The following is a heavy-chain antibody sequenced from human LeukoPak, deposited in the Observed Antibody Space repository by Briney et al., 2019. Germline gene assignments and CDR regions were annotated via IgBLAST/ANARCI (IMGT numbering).Heavy chain of an antibody. Sequence: SETLSLTCAVSGYSISSGYYWGWIRQPPGKGLEWIGSIYHSGSTCYNPSLKSRVTISVDTSKNQFSLKLSSVTAADTAVYYCARRRTGWFDPWGQGTLVTVSS. J-gene: IGHJ5*02. V-gene: IGHV4-38-2*01. CDR1: GYSISSGYY. D-gene: IGHD1-14*01. CDR3: ARRRTGWFDP. CDR2: IYHSGST.